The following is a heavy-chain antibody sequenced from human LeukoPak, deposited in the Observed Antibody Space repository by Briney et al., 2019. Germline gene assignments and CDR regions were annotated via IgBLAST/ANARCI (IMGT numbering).Heavy chain of an antibody. V-gene: IGHV3-33*01. CDR2: IWYDGSDK. D-gene: IGHD2-21*01. Sequence: GGSLRLSCAASGFTFSSYGMHWVRQAPGKGLEGLAVIWYDGSDKYYADSVKGRFTISRDNSKNTLYLQMNSLRAEDTAVYSCESETTPWVIGGFAYWGQGTLVTVSS. CDR3: ESETTPWVIGGFAY. CDR1: GFTFSSYG. J-gene: IGHJ4*02.